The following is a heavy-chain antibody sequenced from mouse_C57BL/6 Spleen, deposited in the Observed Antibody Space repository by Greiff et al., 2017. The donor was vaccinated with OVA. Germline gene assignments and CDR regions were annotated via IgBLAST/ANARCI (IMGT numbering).Heavy chain of an antibody. CDR2: IDPANGNT. CDR3: ARDGLYDYDGRPAMDY. CDR1: GFNIKNTY. V-gene: IGHV14-3*01. J-gene: IGHJ4*01. D-gene: IGHD2-4*01. Sequence: VQLQQSVAELVRPGASVKLSCTASGFNIKNTYMHWVKQRPEQGLEWIGRIDPANGNTKYAPKFPGKATITADTSSNTAYLQLSSLTSEDTAIYYCARDGLYDYDGRPAMDYWGQGTSVTVSS.